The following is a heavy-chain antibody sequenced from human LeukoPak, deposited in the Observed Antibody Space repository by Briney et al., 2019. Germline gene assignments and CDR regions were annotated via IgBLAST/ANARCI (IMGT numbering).Heavy chain of an antibody. V-gene: IGHV3-23*01. D-gene: IGHD3-10*01. J-gene: IGHJ4*02. Sequence: QPGGSLRLSCAASGFTFTSSAMSWVRQVPGKGLEWVSTISGSDSSASYADSVKGRFTISRDSSENTLYLRMNSLRAEDTAVYYCASSGYWGQGTLVTVSS. CDR2: ISGSDSSA. CDR1: GFTFTSSA. CDR3: ASSGY.